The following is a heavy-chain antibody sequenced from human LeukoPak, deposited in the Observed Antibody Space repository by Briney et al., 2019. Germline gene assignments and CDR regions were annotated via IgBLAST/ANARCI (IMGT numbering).Heavy chain of an antibody. CDR1: GYTLTGYY. CDR2: INPKSGGT. D-gene: IGHD3-3*01. J-gene: IGHJ4*02. Sequence: ASVKVSCKASGYTLTGYYMHWVRQAPGQGLGWMGWINPKSGGTNYALKFQGRVTITRDTAISKAYMELSRLRSDATAVYYCARVPFWSGYYTDYGQRELFHYWGQGTLVTVSS. V-gene: IGHV1-2*02. CDR3: ARVPFWSGYYTDYGQRELFHY.